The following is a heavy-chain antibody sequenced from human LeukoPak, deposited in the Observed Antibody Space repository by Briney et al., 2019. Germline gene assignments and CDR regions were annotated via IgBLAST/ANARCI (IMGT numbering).Heavy chain of an antibody. V-gene: IGHV3-21*01. CDR3: ARVYGGNRGYFDY. CDR2: ISSSSSYI. CDR1: GCTFSSYS. D-gene: IGHD4-23*01. Sequence: PGGSLRLSCAASGCTFSSYSMNWVRQAPGKGREWVSSISSSSSYIYYADSVKGRFTISRDNVKNSLYLQMNSLRAEDTAVYYCARVYGGNRGYFDYWGQGTLVTVSS. J-gene: IGHJ4*02.